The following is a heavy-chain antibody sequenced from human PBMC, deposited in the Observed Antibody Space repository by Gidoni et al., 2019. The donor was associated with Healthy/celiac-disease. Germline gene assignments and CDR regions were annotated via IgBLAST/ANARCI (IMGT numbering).Heavy chain of an antibody. CDR2: INHSGST. D-gene: IGHD3-22*01. CDR3: ARPYYYDSSGYFTLDAFDI. CDR1: GGSFSGYY. Sequence: QVQLQQWGAGLLKPSETLSLTCAVYGGSFSGYYWSWIRQPPGKGLEWIGEINHSGSTNYNPSLKSRVTISVDTSKNQFSLKLSSVTAADTAVYYCARPYYYDSSGYFTLDAFDIWGQGTMVTVSS. J-gene: IGHJ3*02. V-gene: IGHV4-34*01.